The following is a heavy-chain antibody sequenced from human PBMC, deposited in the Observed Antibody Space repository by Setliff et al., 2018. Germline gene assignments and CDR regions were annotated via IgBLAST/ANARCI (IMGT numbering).Heavy chain of an antibody. CDR1: GFTVSSNY. CDR2: IYSDGSA. V-gene: IGHV3-66*02. J-gene: IGHJ6*03. Sequence: PGESLKISCAASGFTVSSNYMTWVRQALGKGLEWVSLIYSDGSAYYADSVKGRFTISRDNSENTLYLQMNSLRAEDTAVYYCARDREVVGSTRGTYYHYYHMDVWGKGTTVTVSS. CDR3: ARDREVVGSTRGTYYHYYHMDV. D-gene: IGHD1-26*01.